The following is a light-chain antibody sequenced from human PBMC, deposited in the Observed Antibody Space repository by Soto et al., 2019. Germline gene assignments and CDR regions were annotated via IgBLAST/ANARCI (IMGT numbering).Light chain of an antibody. CDR1: SSDVGGYNY. V-gene: IGLV2-14*01. Sequence: QSVLTQPASVSGSPGQSITISCTGTSSDVGGYNYVSWYQQLPGKAPKLMIYDVSDRPSGVSNRFSGSKSGNTASLTISGLQNEEEPAPYCRSYTSRSLDVFGTGTKVTV. J-gene: IGLJ1*01. CDR2: DVS. CDR3: RSYTSRSLDV.